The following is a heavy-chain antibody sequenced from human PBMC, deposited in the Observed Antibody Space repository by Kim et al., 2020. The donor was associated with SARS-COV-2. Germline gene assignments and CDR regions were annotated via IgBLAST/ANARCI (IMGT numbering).Heavy chain of an antibody. D-gene: IGHD1-7*01. CDR1: GWSFSGYY. J-gene: IGHJ5*02. V-gene: IGHV4-34*01. Sequence: SETLSLTCAVYGWSFSGYYWSWIRQPPGKGLEWIGEINHSGSTNYNPSLKSRVTISVDTSKNQFSLKLSSVTAADTAVYYCASELITSRSSGFDPWGQGTLVTVSS. CDR3: ASELITSRSSGFDP. CDR2: INHSGST.